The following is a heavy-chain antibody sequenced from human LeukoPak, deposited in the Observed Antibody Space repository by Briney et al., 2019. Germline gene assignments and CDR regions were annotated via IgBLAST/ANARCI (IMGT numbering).Heavy chain of an antibody. J-gene: IGHJ3*01. CDR3: AKDISVGIVAEPVAMVSPLGV. D-gene: IGHD2-2*01. CDR1: GFTFDDYD. V-gene: IGHV3-9*01. Sequence: AGRSLRLSCAASGFTFDDYDMHWVRQAPGKGLEWVSGITWNSHSIAYADSVKGRFTISRDNAKNSLYLQMNSLRAEDTALYYCAKDISVGIVAEPVAMVSPLGVWGQGTMVTVSS. CDR2: ITWNSHSI.